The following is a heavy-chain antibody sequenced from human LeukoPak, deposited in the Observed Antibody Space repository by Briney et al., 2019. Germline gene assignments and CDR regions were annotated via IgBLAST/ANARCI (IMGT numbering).Heavy chain of an antibody. J-gene: IGHJ4*02. V-gene: IGHV1-18*04. D-gene: IGHD3-10*01. CDR3: ARGGFGELFDY. CDR2: ISAYNGNT. Sequence: ASVKVSCKASGYTFTGYYMHWVRQAPGQGLEWMGWISAYNGNTNYAQKLQGRVTMTTDTSTSTAYMELRSLRSDDTAVYYCARGGFGELFDYWGQGTLVTVSS. CDR1: GYTFTGYY.